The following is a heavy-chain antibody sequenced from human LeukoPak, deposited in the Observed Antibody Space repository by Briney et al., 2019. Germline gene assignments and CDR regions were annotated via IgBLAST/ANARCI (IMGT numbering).Heavy chain of an antibody. CDR2: ISYDGSNK. J-gene: IGHJ4*02. Sequence: GRSLRLSCAASGFTFSSYGMHWVRQAPGKGLEWVAVISYDGSNKYYADSVKARFTISRDNSKNTLYLQMNSLRAEDTAVYYCAKGSPFDYWGQGTLVTVSS. CDR1: GFTFSSYG. D-gene: IGHD1-26*01. CDR3: AKGSPFDY. V-gene: IGHV3-30*18.